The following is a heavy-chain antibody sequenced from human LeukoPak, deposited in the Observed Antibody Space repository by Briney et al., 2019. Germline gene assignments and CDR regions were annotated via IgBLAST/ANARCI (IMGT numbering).Heavy chain of an antibody. J-gene: IGHJ5*02. D-gene: IGHD6-13*01. Sequence: GGSLRLSCAASGFTVSTNYMSWVRQAPGKGLEWVSVIYSGDNTYYADSVKGRFTIPRDNSKNILYLQMNSLQAEDPAVYYHSRDPFPGQQLNWFDPWGQGTLVTVSS. V-gene: IGHV3-53*01. CDR3: SRDPFPGQQLNWFDP. CDR1: GFTVSTNY. CDR2: IYSGDNT.